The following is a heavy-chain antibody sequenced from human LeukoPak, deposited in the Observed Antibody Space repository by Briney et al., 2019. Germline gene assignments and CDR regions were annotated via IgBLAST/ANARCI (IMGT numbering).Heavy chain of an antibody. Sequence: ESGGSLRLSCAASGFTFSNYAMSWVRQAPGKGLEWVSNIIGSGETSYYADSVRGRFTISRDNSKNTLYLQMNSLRAEDTAVYYCAKDRGPRTTVVTQVDYWGQGTLVTVSS. CDR3: AKDRGPRTTVVTQVDY. J-gene: IGHJ4*02. CDR2: IIGSGETS. CDR1: GFTFSNYA. D-gene: IGHD4-23*01. V-gene: IGHV3-23*01.